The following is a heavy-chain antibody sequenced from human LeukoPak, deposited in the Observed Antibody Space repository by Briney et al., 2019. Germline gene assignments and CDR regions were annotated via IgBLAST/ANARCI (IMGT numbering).Heavy chain of an antibody. CDR3: ARLSYDYGDPFFDY. CDR2: IYHSGST. Sequence: PSETLSLTCAVYGGSFSGYYWSWIRQPPGKGLEWIGSIYHSGSTYYNPSLKSRVTISVDTSKNQFSLKLSSVTAADTAVYYCARLSYDYGDPFFDYWGQGTLVTVSS. D-gene: IGHD4-17*01. V-gene: IGHV4-34*01. CDR1: GGSFSGYY. J-gene: IGHJ4*02.